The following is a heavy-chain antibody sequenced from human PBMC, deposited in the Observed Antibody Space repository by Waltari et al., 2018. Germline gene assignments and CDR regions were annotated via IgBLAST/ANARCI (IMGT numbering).Heavy chain of an antibody. CDR3: ARVLPGDGDYYFDY. D-gene: IGHD4-17*01. CDR1: GGTISMYI. Sequence: QVQLVQSGAEVKKPGSSVKVSCKASGGTISMYIISWVRKAPGQGLEWKGRIIPIINKANYAQMCQVRGTVTADKSTSTANMELSSRKTEDTDVYYCARVLPGDGDYYFDYWGQGTLVTVSS. V-gene: IGHV1-69*08. J-gene: IGHJ4*02. CDR2: IIPIINKA.